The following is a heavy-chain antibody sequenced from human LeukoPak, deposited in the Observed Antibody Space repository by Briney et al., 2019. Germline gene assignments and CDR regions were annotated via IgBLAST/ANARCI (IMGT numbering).Heavy chain of an antibody. D-gene: IGHD1/OR15-1a*01. CDR1: GFSFSTSGVG. CDR3: AHRGTPRLALDI. V-gene: IGHV2-5*02. CDR2: IYWDGDK. J-gene: IGHJ3*02. Sequence: SGPTLVNPTQTLTLTCTFSGFSFSTSGVGVAWIRQPPGKALEWLALIYWDGDKRYSPSLKSRLTITRDTSKNQVVLTLTNIDPVDTATYFCAHRGTPRLALDIWGQGTMVAVSS.